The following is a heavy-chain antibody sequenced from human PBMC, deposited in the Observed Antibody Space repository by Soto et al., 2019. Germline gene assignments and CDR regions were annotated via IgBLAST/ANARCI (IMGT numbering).Heavy chain of an antibody. V-gene: IGHV1-18*01. CDR2: ISAYNGNT. CDR3: ATHLLGYCSSTSCSICCDY. CDR1: GYTFTSYG. J-gene: IGHJ4*02. Sequence: QVQLVQSGAEVKKPGASVKVSCKASGYTFTSYGISWVRQAPGQGLEWMGWISAYNGNTNYAQKLQGRVTMTTDTSTSTAYMELRSLRSDDTAVYYCATHLLGYCSSTSCSICCDYWGQRTLVTVSS. D-gene: IGHD2-2*01.